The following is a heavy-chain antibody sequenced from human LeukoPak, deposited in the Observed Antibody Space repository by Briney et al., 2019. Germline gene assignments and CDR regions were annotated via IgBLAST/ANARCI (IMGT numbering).Heavy chain of an antibody. Sequence: GSSVKVSCKASGGTFSSYAISWVRQAPGQGLEWMGGIIPIFGTANYAQKFQGRVTITADKSTSTAYMELSSLRSEDTAVYYCARAAAPIHYYYYMDVWGKGTTVTVSS. CDR1: GGTFSSYA. D-gene: IGHD2-15*01. CDR2: IIPIFGTA. V-gene: IGHV1-69*06. CDR3: ARAAAPIHYYYYMDV. J-gene: IGHJ6*03.